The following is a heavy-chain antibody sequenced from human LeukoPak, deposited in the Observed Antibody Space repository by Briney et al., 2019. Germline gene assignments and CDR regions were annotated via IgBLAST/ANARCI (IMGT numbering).Heavy chain of an antibody. CDR3: ARVRQQLVFDY. CDR2: ISSSSNYI. V-gene: IGHV3-21*01. CDR1: GFTFNTYS. D-gene: IGHD6-13*01. Sequence: GGSLRLSCAASGFTFNTYSINWVRQAPGKGLEWVSSISSSSNYIYYADSVKGRFTISRDNAKNSLYLQMNSLRAEYTAVYYCARVRQQLVFDYWGQGTLVTVSS. J-gene: IGHJ4*02.